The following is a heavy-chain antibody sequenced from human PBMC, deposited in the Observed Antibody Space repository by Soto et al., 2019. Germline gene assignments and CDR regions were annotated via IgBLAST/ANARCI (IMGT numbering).Heavy chain of an antibody. Sequence: QVQLVESGGGLVKPGGSLRLSCAASGLTFSDYYMSWIRQAPGKGLEWVSYITHRGDYTKYADSVQGRFTISRDNXXXXXXXXXXXXXXXXXXXXXXXXXLDGIDVWGQGTTVIVSS. D-gene: IGHD1-7*01. CDR2: ITHRGDYT. J-gene: IGHJ6*02. V-gene: IGHV3-11*05. CDR1: GLTFSDYY. CDR3: XXXLDGIDV.